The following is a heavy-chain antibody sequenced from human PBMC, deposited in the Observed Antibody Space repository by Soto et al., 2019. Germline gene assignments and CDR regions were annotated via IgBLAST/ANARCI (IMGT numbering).Heavy chain of an antibody. D-gene: IGHD6-6*01. J-gene: IGHJ5*02. V-gene: IGHV4-34*01. CDR2: INHSGST. Sequence: PSETLSLTCAVYGGSFSGYYWSWTRQPPGKGLEWIGEINHSGSTNYNPSLKSRVTISVDTSKNQFSLRLSSVTAADTAVYYCARVLPQLLNQTNWFAPWGQGTLVTVSS. CDR1: GGSFSGYY. CDR3: ARVLPQLLNQTNWFAP.